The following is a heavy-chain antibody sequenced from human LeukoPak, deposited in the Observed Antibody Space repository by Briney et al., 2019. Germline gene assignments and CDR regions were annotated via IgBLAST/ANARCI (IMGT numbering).Heavy chain of an antibody. Sequence: TGGSLRLSCAASGFTFSSYGMHWVRQAPGKGLEWVALIRYDGSNKYYADSVKGRFTISRDNSKNTLYLQMNSLRAEDTAVYYCECGVEDCSYIAVAGTSGAFDIWGQGTMVTVSS. D-gene: IGHD6-19*01. J-gene: IGHJ3*02. CDR1: GFTFSSYG. V-gene: IGHV3-30*02. CDR3: ECGVEDCSYIAVAGTSGAFDI. CDR2: IRYDGSNK.